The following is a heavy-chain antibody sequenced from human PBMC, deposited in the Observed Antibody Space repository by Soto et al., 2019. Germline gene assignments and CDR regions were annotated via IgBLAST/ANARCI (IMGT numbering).Heavy chain of an antibody. D-gene: IGHD3-10*01. V-gene: IGHV5-10-1*01. J-gene: IGHJ5*02. CDR3: ARDYTYGSGTSYVHNWFDP. Sequence: LGESLKISCKGSGYSFTSYWISWVRQMPGKSLEWMGRIDPSDSYTNYSPSFQGHVTISADKSISTAYLQWSSLRVEDTAVYYCARDYTYGSGTSYVHNWFDPWGQGTLVTASS. CDR1: GYSFTSYW. CDR2: IDPSDSYT.